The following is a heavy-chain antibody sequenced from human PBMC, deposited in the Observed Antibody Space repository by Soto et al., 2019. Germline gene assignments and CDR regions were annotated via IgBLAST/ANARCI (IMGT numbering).Heavy chain of an antibody. Sequence: VKVSCKASGYTFTSYGISWVRQAPGQGLEWMGWISAYNVNTNYAQKFQGRVMITADKSTSTAYMELSSLRSEDTAVYYCARKPYDSSGSFYGMDVWGQGTTVTVS. D-gene: IGHD3-22*01. V-gene: IGHV1-18*01. J-gene: IGHJ6*02. CDR2: ISAYNVNT. CDR1: GYTFTSYG. CDR3: ARKPYDSSGSFYGMDV.